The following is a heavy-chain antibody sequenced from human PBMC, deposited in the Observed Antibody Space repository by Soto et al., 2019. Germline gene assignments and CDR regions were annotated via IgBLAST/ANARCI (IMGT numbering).Heavy chain of an antibody. CDR1: GFTFDDYA. V-gene: IGHV3-9*01. D-gene: IGHD6-13*01. J-gene: IGHJ6*02. CDR2: ISWNSGSI. Sequence: PGGSLRLSCAASGFTFDDYAMHWVRQAPGKGLEWVPGISWNSGSIGYADSVKGRFTISRDNAKNSLYLQMNSLRAEDTALYYCAKGILTSIAAAGTTPYYYYGMDVWGQGTTVTVSS. CDR3: AKGILTSIAAAGTTPYYYYGMDV.